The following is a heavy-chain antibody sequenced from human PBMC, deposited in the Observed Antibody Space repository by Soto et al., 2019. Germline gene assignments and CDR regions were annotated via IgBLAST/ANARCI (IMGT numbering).Heavy chain of an antibody. V-gene: IGHV4-39*01. J-gene: IGHJ6*02. D-gene: IGHD2-8*01. Sequence: PSETLSLTCTVSGGSISSSSYYWGWIRQPPGKGLEWIGSIYYSGSTYYNPSLKSRVTISVDTPKNQFSLKLSSVTAADTAVYYCARKQRVFQYYYGMDVWGQGTTVTVSS. CDR3: ARKQRVFQYYYGMDV. CDR1: GGSISSSSYY. CDR2: IYYSGST.